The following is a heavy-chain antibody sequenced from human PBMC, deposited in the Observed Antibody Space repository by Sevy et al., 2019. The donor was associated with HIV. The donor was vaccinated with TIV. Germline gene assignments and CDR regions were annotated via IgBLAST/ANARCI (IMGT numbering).Heavy chain of an antibody. V-gene: IGHV4-34*01. D-gene: IGHD3-10*01. CDR1: GGSFSGYY. Sequence: SETLSLTCAVYGGSFSGYYWSWIRQPPGKGLEWIGEINHSGSTNYNPSLKSRVTISVDTSKNQFSLKLSSVTAADTAVYYCARWESGVDYWGQGTLVTVSS. J-gene: IGHJ4*02. CDR3: ARWESGVDY. CDR2: INHSGST.